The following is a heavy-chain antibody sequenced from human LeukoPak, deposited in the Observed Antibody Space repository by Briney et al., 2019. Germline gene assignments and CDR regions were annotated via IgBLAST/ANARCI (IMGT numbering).Heavy chain of an antibody. CDR2: ISNDGSIQ. Sequence: GGSLRLSCAASEVTYGNIHWVRQPPGKGLEWVAVISNDGSIQYYGDAVKGRFTISRDNSMNTVFLQMSSLRPEDAALYYCANSIPNSYGFDYWGQGTLVTVSS. CDR1: EVTYGN. D-gene: IGHD2-21*01. V-gene: IGHV3-30*18. CDR3: ANSIPNSYGFDY. J-gene: IGHJ4*02.